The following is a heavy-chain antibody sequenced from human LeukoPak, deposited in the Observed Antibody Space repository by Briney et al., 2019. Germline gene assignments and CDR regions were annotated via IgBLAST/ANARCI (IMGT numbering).Heavy chain of an antibody. CDR1: GGTFSTYA. V-gene: IGHV1-69*06. CDR2: IIPMFSTL. J-gene: IGHJ4*02. Sequence: SVKVSCKVSGGTFSTYAINWVRQVPGQGLKWMGRIIPMFSTLNYAPKFQGRVTVTADKSTTTAYLELSSLTSGDTAVYYCARDAVPGNNYFDYWGQGTLVTVAS. D-gene: IGHD6-19*01. CDR3: ARDAVPGNNYFDY.